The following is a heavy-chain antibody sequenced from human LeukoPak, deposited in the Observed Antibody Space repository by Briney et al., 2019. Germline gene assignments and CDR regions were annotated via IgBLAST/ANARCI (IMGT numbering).Heavy chain of an antibody. V-gene: IGHV3-21*01. D-gene: IGHD2-2*01. CDR2: ISSSSSYI. CDR3: ARDQTVVPAAMLLSGYYYYGMDV. Sequence: GGSLRLSCAASGFTFSSYSMNWVRQAPRKGLEWVSSISSSSSYIYYADSVKGRCTISRDNAKNSLYLQMNSLRAEDTAVYYCARDQTVVPAAMLLSGYYYYGMDVWGQGTTVTVSS. CDR1: GFTFSSYS. J-gene: IGHJ6*02.